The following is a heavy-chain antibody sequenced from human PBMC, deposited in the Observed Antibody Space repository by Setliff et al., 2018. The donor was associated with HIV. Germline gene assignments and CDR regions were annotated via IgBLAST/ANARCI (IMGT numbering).Heavy chain of an antibody. CDR2: IKTKTQRGTT. CDR1: GFTFSNSW. V-gene: IGHV3-15*01. J-gene: IGHJ4*02. CDR3: VTGVGTSSVDY. D-gene: IGHD3-22*01. Sequence: GGSLRLSCAASGFTFSNSWMTWVRQAPGKGLEWVGRIKTKTQRGTTDYAAPAKGRYIISRDDSKNTLYLQMNSLRSEDTAVYYCVTGVGTSSVDYWGQGTMVTVSS.